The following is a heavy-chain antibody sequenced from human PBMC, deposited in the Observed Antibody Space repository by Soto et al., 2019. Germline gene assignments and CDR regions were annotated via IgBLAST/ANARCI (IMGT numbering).Heavy chain of an antibody. CDR3: AIGRRSTVSHFDY. Sequence: GGSLRLSCAASGFTFSDYYMSWIRQAPGKGLEWVSYISSSSSYTNYADSVKGRFTISRDNAKNSLYLQMNSLRAEDTAVYYCAIGRRSTVSHFDYWGQGTLVTASS. J-gene: IGHJ4*02. D-gene: IGHD3-16*02. CDR1: GFTFSDYY. V-gene: IGHV3-11*06. CDR2: ISSSSSYT.